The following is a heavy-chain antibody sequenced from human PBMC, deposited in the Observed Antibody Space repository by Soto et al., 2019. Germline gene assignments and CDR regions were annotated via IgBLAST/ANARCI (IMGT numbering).Heavy chain of an antibody. D-gene: IGHD3-9*01. CDR3: ARELILGSLSAYYYHGMDV. V-gene: IGHV3-33*01. Sequence: HPXVSLRLSCTASGFSFRSYAMHWVRQAPGKGLEWVAVILYDGSNKHFADSVKGRFTVSRDNSNDTFYLQMDSLRAEDTAVYYCARELILGSLSAYYYHGMDVWGQGTTVTVSS. CDR2: ILYDGSNK. CDR1: GFSFRSYA. J-gene: IGHJ6*02.